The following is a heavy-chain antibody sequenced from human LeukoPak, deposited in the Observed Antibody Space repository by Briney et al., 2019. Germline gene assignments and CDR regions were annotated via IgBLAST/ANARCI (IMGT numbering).Heavy chain of an antibody. V-gene: IGHV3-23*01. CDR3: AKTVSAYCSSTSCEIDY. CDR1: GFTFSSYA. Sequence: GGSLRLSCAASGFTFSSYAMSWVRQAPGKGLEWVSAISGSGGSTYYADSVKGRFTISRDNSKNTLYLQMNSLRAEDTAVYYCAKTVSAYCSSTSCEIDYWGQGTLVTVSS. CDR2: ISGSGGST. D-gene: IGHD2-2*01. J-gene: IGHJ4*02.